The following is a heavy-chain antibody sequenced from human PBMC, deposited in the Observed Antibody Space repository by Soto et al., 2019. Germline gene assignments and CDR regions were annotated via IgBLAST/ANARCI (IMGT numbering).Heavy chain of an antibody. Sequence: SETLSLTCAVYGGSFSSYYWTWIRQPPGKGLEWIGYINHSGSTHYNPSLKSRVIISVDTSKNQFSLSLTSVTAADTAVYYCAREYTYGSNFFDCWGQGALVTVSS. CDR1: GGSFSSYY. CDR3: AREYTYGSNFFDC. CDR2: INHSGST. D-gene: IGHD5-18*01. V-gene: IGHV4-34*09. J-gene: IGHJ4*02.